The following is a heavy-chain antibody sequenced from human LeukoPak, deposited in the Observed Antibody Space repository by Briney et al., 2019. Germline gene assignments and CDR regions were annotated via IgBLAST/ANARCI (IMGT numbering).Heavy chain of an antibody. J-gene: IGHJ4*02. D-gene: IGHD1-26*01. CDR2: IYYSGST. CDR1: GGSISSSSYY. Sequence: PSETLSLTCTVSGGSISSSSYYWGWIRQPPGKGLEWIGSIYYSGSTYYNPSLKSRVTISVDTSKNQFSLKLSSVTAADTAVYYCAREGSSGSYRRYYFDYWGQGTLVTVSS. V-gene: IGHV4-39*07. CDR3: AREGSSGSYRRYYFDY.